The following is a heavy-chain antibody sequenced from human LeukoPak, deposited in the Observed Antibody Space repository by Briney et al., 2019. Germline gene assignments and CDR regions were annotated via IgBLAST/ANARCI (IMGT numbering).Heavy chain of an antibody. CDR1: GYSISSGYY. V-gene: IGHV4-38-2*01. CDR2: IYHSGST. Sequence: PSETLSLTCAVSGYSISSGYYWGWIRQPPGKGLEWIGSIYHSGSTYYNPSLKSRVTISVDTSKNHSSLKLNSVTAADTAVYYCARGILLWGQGTLVTVSS. D-gene: IGHD2-15*01. J-gene: IGHJ4*02. CDR3: ARGILL.